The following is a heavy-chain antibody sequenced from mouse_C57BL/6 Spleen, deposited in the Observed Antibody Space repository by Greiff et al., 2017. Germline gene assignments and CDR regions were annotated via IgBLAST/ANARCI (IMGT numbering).Heavy chain of an antibody. CDR2: INPNNGGT. D-gene: IGHD2-1*01. Sequence: EVQLQQSGPELVKPGASVKMSCKASGYTFTDYNMHWVKQSPGKSLEWIGYINPNNGGTSYNQKFKGKATLTVNKSSSTAYMELRSLTSEDSAVYYCARSVYYPYYFDYWGQGTTLTVSS. CDR1: GYTFTDYN. CDR3: ARSVYYPYYFDY. J-gene: IGHJ2*01. V-gene: IGHV1-22*01.